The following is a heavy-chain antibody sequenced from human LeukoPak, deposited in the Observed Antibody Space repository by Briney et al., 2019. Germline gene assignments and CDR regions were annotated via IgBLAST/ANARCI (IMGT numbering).Heavy chain of an antibody. CDR3: VKDPHDYISPAPSVH. V-gene: IGHV3-64D*06. D-gene: IGHD3-16*01. J-gene: IGHJ4*02. Sequence: PGGSLRLSCSASGFSFRTYAMHWVRQAPGRGLEYLSTISSNGISTDYADSVKGRFTISRDNSNNTLYLQMSGLTTEDTAVYYCVKDPHDYISPAPSVHWGQGTLVTVSS. CDR2: ISSNGIST. CDR1: GFSFRTYA.